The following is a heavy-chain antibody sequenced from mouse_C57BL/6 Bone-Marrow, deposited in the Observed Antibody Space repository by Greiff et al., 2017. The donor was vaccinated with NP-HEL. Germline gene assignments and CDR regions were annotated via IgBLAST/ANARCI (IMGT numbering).Heavy chain of an antibody. CDR3: ARSDPFAY. V-gene: IGHV1-81*01. Sequence: VNLVESGAELARPGASVKLSCKASGYTFTSYGISWVKQRTGQGLEWIGEIYPRSGNTYYNEKFKGKATLTADKSSSTAYMELRSLTSEDSAVYFCARSDPFAYWGQGTLVTVSA. CDR1: GYTFTSYG. CDR2: IYPRSGNT. J-gene: IGHJ3*01.